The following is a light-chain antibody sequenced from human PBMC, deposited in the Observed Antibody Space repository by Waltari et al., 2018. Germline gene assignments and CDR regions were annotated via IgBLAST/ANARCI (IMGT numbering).Light chain of an antibody. J-gene: IGLJ2*01. CDR3: QSYDTSLGVV. V-gene: IGLV1-40*01. Sequence: QSVLTQPPSVSGAPGQRVTISCTGSWSNIGAGYDVHWYQQPPGKAPTLLVYGVNTRPPGVPDRFFGSKSGTSASLAIPGLQPEDEADYYCQSYDTSLGVVFGGGTKLTVL. CDR2: GVN. CDR1: WSNIGAGYD.